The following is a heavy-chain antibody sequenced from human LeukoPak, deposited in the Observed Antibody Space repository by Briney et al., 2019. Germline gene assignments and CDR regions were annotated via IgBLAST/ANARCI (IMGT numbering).Heavy chain of an antibody. D-gene: IGHD1-1*01. J-gene: IGHJ4*02. CDR2: TYYRSRWYS. CDR1: GGSVSRNSAA. V-gene: IGHV6-1*01. Sequence: SQTLSLTFAISGGSVSRNSAAWNWIRPSPSSGLEWLGRTYYRSRWYSDYALSVKSRITINPQTSKNQFSLQLSSVTPEDTAVYYCARGESAGGTLGFDSWGQGTLVTVSS. CDR3: ARGESAGGTLGFDS.